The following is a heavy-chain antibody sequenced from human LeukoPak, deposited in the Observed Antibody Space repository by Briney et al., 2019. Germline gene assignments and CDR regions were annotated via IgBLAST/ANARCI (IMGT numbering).Heavy chain of an antibody. Sequence: PGGTLRLSCAASGFTFSSYGMSWVRQAPGKGLEWVSAISGSGGSTYYADSVKDRFTISRDNSKNTLYLQMNSLRAEDTAVYYCAKEVNLGITMVRGVTGYYFNYWGQGTLVTVSS. D-gene: IGHD3-10*01. CDR3: AKEVNLGITMVRGVTGYYFNY. J-gene: IGHJ4*02. V-gene: IGHV3-23*01. CDR2: ISGSGGST. CDR1: GFTFSSYG.